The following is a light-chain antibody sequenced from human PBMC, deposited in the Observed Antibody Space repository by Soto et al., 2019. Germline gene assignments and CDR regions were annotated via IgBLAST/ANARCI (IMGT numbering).Light chain of an antibody. CDR1: QSVINNY. CDR2: GAS. V-gene: IGKV3-20*01. J-gene: IGKJ5*01. CDR3: QQTNSFPLT. Sequence: VDLTQTPGPLSLSPGEIATRSFRAIQSVINNYLAWYQQKPGQAPRLLIYGASNRATGIPDRFSGSGSGTDFTLTISSLQPEDFATYYCQQTNSFPLTFGQGTHLEIK.